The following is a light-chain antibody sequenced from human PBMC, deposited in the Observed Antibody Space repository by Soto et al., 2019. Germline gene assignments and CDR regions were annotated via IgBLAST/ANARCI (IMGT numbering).Light chain of an antibody. CDR3: CSYASSSTFV. V-gene: IGLV2-23*02. Sequence: QSALTQPASVSGSPGQSITISCTGTYSDVGSYNLVAWYQQHPGNAPKLMIYEVNKRPSGVSNRFSGSKSGNTASLTISGLQAEDEADYYCCSYASSSTFVFGRGTKLTVL. CDR2: EVN. J-gene: IGLJ3*02. CDR1: YSDVGSYNL.